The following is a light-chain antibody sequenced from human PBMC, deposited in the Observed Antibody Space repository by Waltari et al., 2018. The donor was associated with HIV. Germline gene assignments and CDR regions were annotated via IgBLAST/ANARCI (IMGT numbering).Light chain of an antibody. CDR3: ATWDDSLNAWV. J-gene: IGLJ3*02. V-gene: IGLV1-44*01. CDR2: SYG. CDR1: SSHIGSNP. Sequence: QSVLNQSPSASGTPGQMVIIPCSGSSSHIGSNPLTWYQQFPGTAPKLLIYSYGQRPSGVPERFSGSKSATSASLAISGLRSEDEADYYCATWDDSLNAWVFGGGTKLTVL.